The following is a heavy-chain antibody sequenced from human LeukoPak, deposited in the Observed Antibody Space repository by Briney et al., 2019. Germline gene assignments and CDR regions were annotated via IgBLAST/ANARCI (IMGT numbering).Heavy chain of an antibody. J-gene: IGHJ6*03. CDR1: GGTFSSYA. CDR2: IIPIFGTA. Sequence: SVKVSCKASGGTFSSYAISWVRQAPGQGLEWMGGIIPIFGTANYAQKFQGRVTITADESTSTAYMELSSLRSEDTAVYYCARGLETVAGTTDYYYYYMDVWGRGTTVTVSS. D-gene: IGHD6-19*01. V-gene: IGHV1-69*13. CDR3: ARGLETVAGTTDYYYYYMDV.